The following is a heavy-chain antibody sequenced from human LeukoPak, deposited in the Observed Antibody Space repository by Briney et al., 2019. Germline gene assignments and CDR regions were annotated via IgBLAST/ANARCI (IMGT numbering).Heavy chain of an antibody. D-gene: IGHD3-22*01. CDR3: ARDGPRHYYDSSGYSDY. J-gene: IGHJ4*02. CDR1: GYTFTSYG. V-gene: IGHV3-21*01. Sequence: ASVKVSCKASGYTFTSYGISWVRQAPGKGLEWVSSISSSSSYIYYADSVKGRFTISRDNAKNSLYLQMNSLRAEDTAVYYCARDGPRHYYDSSGYSDYWGQGTLVTVSS. CDR2: ISSSSSYI.